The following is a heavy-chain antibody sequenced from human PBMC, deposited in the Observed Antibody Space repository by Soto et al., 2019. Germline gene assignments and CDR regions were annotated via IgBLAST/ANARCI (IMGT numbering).Heavy chain of an antibody. CDR1: GYTFTSNY. Sequence: QVQLVQSGAEVKKPGASVKVSCKASGYTFTSNYMHWVRQAPGQGLEWMGIINPSGGSTSYAQSFQGRVTMTRDTSTSTVYTELSSLRSEDTAVYYCARVALQSPDYRGQGTLVTVSS. V-gene: IGHV1-46*01. D-gene: IGHD5-12*01. J-gene: IGHJ4*02. CDR3: ARVALQSPDY. CDR2: INPSGGST.